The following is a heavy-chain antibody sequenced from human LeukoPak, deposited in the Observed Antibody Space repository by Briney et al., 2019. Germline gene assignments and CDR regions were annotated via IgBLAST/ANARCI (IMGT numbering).Heavy chain of an antibody. J-gene: IGHJ4*02. Sequence: PGRSLRLSCAASGFTFSSYAMHWVRQAPGKGLEWVAVISYDGSNKYYADSEKGRFTISRDNSKNTLYLQMNSLRAEDTAVYYCARDEGYYFEYWGQGTLVTVSS. CDR3: ARDEGYYFEY. CDR2: ISYDGSNK. CDR1: GFTFSSYA. V-gene: IGHV3-30-3*01.